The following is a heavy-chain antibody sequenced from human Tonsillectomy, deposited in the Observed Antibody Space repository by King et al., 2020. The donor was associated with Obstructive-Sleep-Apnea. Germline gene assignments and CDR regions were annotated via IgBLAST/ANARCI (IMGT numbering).Heavy chain of an antibody. CDR2: ISSSSSYI. CDR3: ARDTSGYSGEGYYFDY. Sequence: VQLVESGGGLVKPGGSLRLSCAASGFTFSSYSMNWVRQAPGKGLEWVSSISSSSSYIYYADSVKGRFTISRDNAKNSLYLQMNSLRAEDTAVYYCARDTSGYSGEGYYFDYWGQGTLVTVSS. V-gene: IGHV3-21*01. J-gene: IGHJ4*02. D-gene: IGHD5-12*01. CDR1: GFTFSSYS.